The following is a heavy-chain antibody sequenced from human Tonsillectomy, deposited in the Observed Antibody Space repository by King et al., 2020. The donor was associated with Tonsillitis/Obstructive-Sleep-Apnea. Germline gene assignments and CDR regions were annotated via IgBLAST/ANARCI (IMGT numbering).Heavy chain of an antibody. Sequence: VQLVESGGGVVQPGRSLRLSCAASGFTFSSYGMHWVRQAPGKGLEWVAVIWDDGSNKYYADSVKGRFTISRDNSKNTLYLQMNSLRAEDTAVYYCARDKTGDFWSGYFDAFDIWGQGTMVTVSS. D-gene: IGHD3-3*01. CDR2: IWDDGSNK. J-gene: IGHJ3*02. CDR1: GFTFSSYG. CDR3: ARDKTGDFWSGYFDAFDI. V-gene: IGHV3-33*01.